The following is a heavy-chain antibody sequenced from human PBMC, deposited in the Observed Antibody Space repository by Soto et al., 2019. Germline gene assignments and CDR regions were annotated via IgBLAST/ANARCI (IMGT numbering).Heavy chain of an antibody. D-gene: IGHD3-10*01. J-gene: IGHJ4*02. V-gene: IGHV3-48*01. Sequence: EVQLVESGGGLVQPGGSLRLSCAASGFTFSSYSMNWVRQAPGKGLEWVSYISSSSSTIYYADSVKGRFTISRDNAKNSLYLQMNSLRAEDTAVYYCARANYYGSPGDVDYFGQGDLVAVSS. CDR2: ISSSSSTI. CDR1: GFTFSSYS. CDR3: ARANYYGSPGDVDY.